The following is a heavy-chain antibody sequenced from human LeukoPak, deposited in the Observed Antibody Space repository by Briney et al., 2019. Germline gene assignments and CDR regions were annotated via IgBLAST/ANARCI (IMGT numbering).Heavy chain of an antibody. J-gene: IGHJ4*02. CDR2: ISYDGSNK. CDR1: GFTFSSYG. Sequence: PGGSLRLSCAASGFTFSSYGMHWVRQAPGKGLEWVAVISYDGSNKYCADSVKGRFTISRDNSKNTLYLQMNSLRAEDTAVYYCAKGPISGSYLFDYWGQGTLVTVSS. D-gene: IGHD1-26*01. CDR3: AKGPISGSYLFDY. V-gene: IGHV3-30*18.